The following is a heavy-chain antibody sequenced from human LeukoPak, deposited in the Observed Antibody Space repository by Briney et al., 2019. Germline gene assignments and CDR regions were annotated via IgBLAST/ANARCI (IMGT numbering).Heavy chain of an antibody. D-gene: IGHD3-16*02. Sequence: GGSLRLSCAASGFTFSDNAMPWVRQAPGKGLEYVSGITGLGGSTFYANSVRGRFTISRDNSKNTLYLQMNSLRAEDTAVYYCAKDPGRLRLGELSFDYWGQGTLVTVSS. CDR2: ITGLGGST. V-gene: IGHV3-64*01. CDR3: AKDPGRLRLGELSFDY. CDR1: GFTFSDNA. J-gene: IGHJ4*02.